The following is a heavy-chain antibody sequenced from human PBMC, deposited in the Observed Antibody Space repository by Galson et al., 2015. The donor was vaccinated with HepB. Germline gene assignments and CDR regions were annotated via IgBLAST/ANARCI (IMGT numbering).Heavy chain of an antibody. Sequence: SVKVSCKASGYTFTGYYMHWVRQAPGQGLEWMGWINPNSGGTNYAQKFQGRVTMARDTSISTAYMELSRLRSDDTAVYYCARDATYPDLWYFDLWGRGTLVTVSS. V-gene: IGHV1-2*02. J-gene: IGHJ2*01. CDR2: INPNSGGT. CDR1: GYTFTGYY. CDR3: ARDATYPDLWYFDL.